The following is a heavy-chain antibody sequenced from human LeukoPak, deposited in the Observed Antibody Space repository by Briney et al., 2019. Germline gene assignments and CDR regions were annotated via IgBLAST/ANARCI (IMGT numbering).Heavy chain of an antibody. CDR2: ISYDGSNK. V-gene: IGHV3-30-3*01. Sequence: GGSLRLSCAASGLSFNDYYMSWIRQAPGKGLEWVAVISYDGSNKYYADSVKGRFTISRDNSKNTLYLQMNSLRAEDTAVYYCARGRDSSGYSWYFDLWGRGTLVTVSS. CDR3: ARGRDSSGYSWYFDL. J-gene: IGHJ2*01. D-gene: IGHD3-22*01. CDR1: GLSFNDYY.